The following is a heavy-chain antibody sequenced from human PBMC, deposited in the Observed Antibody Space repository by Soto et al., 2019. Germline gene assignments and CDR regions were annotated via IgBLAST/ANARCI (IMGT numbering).Heavy chain of an antibody. CDR3: ARSVSSIEPADY. Sequence: EVQLLESGGDLVQPGGSLTLSCAASGFAFNAYAMNWVRQAPGKGLAWVSAISGGGGAIYYADSVKGRFTISRDNSKNTLYLHMGSLGAEDTANYYCARSVSSIEPADYWGQGTLVTVSS. J-gene: IGHJ4*02. CDR2: ISGGGGAI. V-gene: IGHV3-23*01. D-gene: IGHD3-3*01. CDR1: GFAFNAYA.